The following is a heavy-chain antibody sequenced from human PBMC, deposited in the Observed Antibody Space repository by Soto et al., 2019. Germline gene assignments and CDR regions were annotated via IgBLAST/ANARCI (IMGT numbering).Heavy chain of an antibody. Sequence: PGGSLRLSCAASGFTFSDYYMSWIRQAPGKGLEWVSYISSSGSTIYYADSVKGRFTISRDNAKNSLYLQMNSLRAEDTAVYYCASDLYSGYDEDSHPWGQGTLVTVSS. J-gene: IGHJ5*02. CDR3: ASDLYSGYDEDSHP. CDR1: GFTFSDYY. V-gene: IGHV3-11*01. CDR2: ISSSGSTI. D-gene: IGHD5-12*01.